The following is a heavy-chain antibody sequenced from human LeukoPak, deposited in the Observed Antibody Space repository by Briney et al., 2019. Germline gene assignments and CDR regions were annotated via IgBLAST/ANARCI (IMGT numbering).Heavy chain of an antibody. J-gene: IGHJ6*02. CDR1: GFTFGDYA. CDR2: IGGNGGPT. CDR3: ARNNYQYGLDV. V-gene: IGHV3-23*01. Sequence: GGSLRLSCTASGFTFGDYAMSWVRQAPGKGLEWVSAIGGNGGPTYYEDSVKGRFTISRDNSKTTVYLQMNSLRAEDAAIYYCARNNYQYGLDVWGQGTTVTVSS.